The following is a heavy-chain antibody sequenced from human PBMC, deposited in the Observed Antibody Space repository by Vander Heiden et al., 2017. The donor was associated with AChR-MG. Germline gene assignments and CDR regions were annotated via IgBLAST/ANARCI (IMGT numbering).Heavy chain of an antibody. V-gene: IGHV3-23*01. CDR3: AKWDVLLWFGEWESGYYGMDV. CDR1: GFTFRSYP. D-gene: IGHD3-10*01. CDR2: ISGSGGST. J-gene: IGHJ6*02. Sequence: EVQLLESRGGLVQPGGSLRLSCSASGFTFRSYPLSSVRQAPGKGVEWVSAISGSGGSTYYADSVKGRFTISRDNSKNTLYLQMNSLRAEDTAVYYCAKWDVLLWFGEWESGYYGMDVWGQGTTVTVSS.